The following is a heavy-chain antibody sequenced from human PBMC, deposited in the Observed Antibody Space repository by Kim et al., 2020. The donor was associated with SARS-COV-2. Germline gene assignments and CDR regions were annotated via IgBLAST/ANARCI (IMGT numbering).Heavy chain of an antibody. CDR1: RFTFSSYW. D-gene: IGHD6-19*01. J-gene: IGHJ4*02. Sequence: GGSLRLSCAASRFTFSSYWMSWVRQAPGKGLEWVANIKQDGSEKYYVDSVKGRFTISRDNAKNSLYLQMNSLRAEDTAVYYCARRFSSGWYVDYWGQGTLVTVSS. CDR2: IKQDGSEK. CDR3: ARRFSSGWYVDY. V-gene: IGHV3-7*01.